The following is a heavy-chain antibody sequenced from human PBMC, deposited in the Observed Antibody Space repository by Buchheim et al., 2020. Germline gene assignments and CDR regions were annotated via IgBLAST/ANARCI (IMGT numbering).Heavy chain of an antibody. V-gene: IGHV4-61*02. Sequence: QVQLQESGPGLVKPSQTLSLTCTVSGGSISSGSYYWSWIRQPAGKGLEWIGRIYTSGSTNYNPSLKSRVTISVDTSKHQFSLKLSSVTAADTAVYYCAREWDAGGMDVWGQGTT. CDR2: IYTSGST. D-gene: IGHD1-26*01. CDR3: AREWDAGGMDV. J-gene: IGHJ6*02. CDR1: GGSISSGSYY.